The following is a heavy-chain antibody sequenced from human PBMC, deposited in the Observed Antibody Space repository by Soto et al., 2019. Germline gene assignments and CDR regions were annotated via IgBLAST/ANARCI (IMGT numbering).Heavy chain of an antibody. CDR3: AKDGYFDWLLYQTYFDY. Sequence: PGGSLRLSCAASGLTFSSYGMHWVRQAPGKGLEWVAVISYDGSNKYYADSVKGRFTISRDNSKNTLYLQMNSLRAEDTAVYYCAKDGYFDWLLYQTYFDYWGQGTLVTVSS. J-gene: IGHJ4*02. D-gene: IGHD3-9*01. CDR1: GLTFSSYG. CDR2: ISYDGSNK. V-gene: IGHV3-30*18.